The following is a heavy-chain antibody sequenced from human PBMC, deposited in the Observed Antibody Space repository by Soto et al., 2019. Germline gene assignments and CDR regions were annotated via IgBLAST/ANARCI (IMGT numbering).Heavy chain of an antibody. D-gene: IGHD6-19*01. CDR2: ISGSGGST. V-gene: IGHV3-23*01. CDR1: GFTFSSYA. J-gene: IGHJ5*02. Sequence: GGSLRLSCAASGFTFSSYAMNWVRQAPGKGLEWVSGISGSGGSTYYADSVKGRFTISRDKSKNTLDLQMNSLRAEDTAIYFCARCTVDTIVTSGWCHYLDPWGQGTLVTVSS. CDR3: ARCTVDTIVTSGWCHYLDP.